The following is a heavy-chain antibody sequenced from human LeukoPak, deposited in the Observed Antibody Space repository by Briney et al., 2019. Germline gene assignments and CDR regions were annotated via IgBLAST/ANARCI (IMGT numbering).Heavy chain of an antibody. CDR1: GFTFSNFA. CDR3: GTHGSGNFGPWRY. V-gene: IGHV3-23*01. CDR2: ISVGSDSI. D-gene: IGHD3-10*01. J-gene: IGHJ4*02. Sequence: GGSLRLSCAASGFTFSNFAMSWVRQTPGKGLEWVSAISVGSDSISYTDSVKGRFTISRDNSGSTLYLHMNSLRAEDTAIYYCGTHGSGNFGPWRYWGQGTLVTVSS.